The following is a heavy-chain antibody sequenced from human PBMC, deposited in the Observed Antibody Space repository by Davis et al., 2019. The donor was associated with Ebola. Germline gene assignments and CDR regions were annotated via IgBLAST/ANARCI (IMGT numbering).Heavy chain of an antibody. CDR3: ASGNGYSYGYFYYGMDV. CDR1: GGSFSGHY. D-gene: IGHD5-18*01. Sequence: SETLSLTCAVYGGSFSGHYWTWIRQPPGKGLEWIGEINPSGSTNYNPSLKSRVTISVDTSKNQFSLKLSSVTAADTAVYYCASGNGYSYGYFYYGMDVWGKGTTVTVSS. J-gene: IGHJ6*04. CDR2: INPSGST. V-gene: IGHV4-34*01.